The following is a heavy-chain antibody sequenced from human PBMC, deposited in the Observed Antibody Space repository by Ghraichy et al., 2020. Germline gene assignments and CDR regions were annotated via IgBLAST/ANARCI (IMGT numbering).Heavy chain of an antibody. CDR3: ARDSYYYDSSGYYPPVNFDY. V-gene: IGHV3-21*01. J-gene: IGHJ4*02. CDR2: ISSSSSYI. Sequence: GSLRLSCAASGFTFSSYSMNWVRQAPGKGLEWVSSISSSSSYIYYADSVKGRFTISRDNAKNSLYLQMNSLRAEDTAVYYCARDSYYYDSSGYYPPVNFDYWGQGTLATVSS. D-gene: IGHD3-22*01. CDR1: GFTFSSYS.